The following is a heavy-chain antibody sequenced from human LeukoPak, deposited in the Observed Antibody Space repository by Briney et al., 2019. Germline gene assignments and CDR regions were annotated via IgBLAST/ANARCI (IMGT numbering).Heavy chain of an antibody. CDR2: INHSGST. CDR1: GGSFSGYY. Sequence: SETLSLTCAVYGGSFSGYYWSWIRQPPGKGLEWIGEINHSGSTNYNPSLKSRVTISVDTSKNQFSLKLNSVTAADTAVYYCARNQIAASGTAHLDYWGQGTLVTVSS. J-gene: IGHJ4*02. V-gene: IGHV4-34*01. CDR3: ARNQIAASGTAHLDY. D-gene: IGHD6-13*01.